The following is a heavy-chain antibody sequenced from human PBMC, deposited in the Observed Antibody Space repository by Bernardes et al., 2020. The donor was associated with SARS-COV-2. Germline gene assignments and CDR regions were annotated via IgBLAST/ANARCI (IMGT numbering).Heavy chain of an antibody. D-gene: IGHD3-22*01. J-gene: IGHJ4*02. Sequence: SETLSLTCTVSGGSISSYYWSWIRQPAGKGLEWIGRIYTSGSTNYNPSLKSRVTMSVDTSKNQFSLKLSSVTAADTAVYYCAAGGDYYDSSGSRFFDYWGQGTLVTVSS. CDR2: IYTSGST. CDR3: AAGGDYYDSSGSRFFDY. CDR1: GGSISSYY. V-gene: IGHV4-4*07.